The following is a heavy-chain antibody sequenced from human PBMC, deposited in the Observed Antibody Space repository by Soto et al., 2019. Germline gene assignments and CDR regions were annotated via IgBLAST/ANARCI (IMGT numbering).Heavy chain of an antibody. Sequence: PGGSLRLSCAASGFTFSSYIMNCVRQAPWKGLEWFSSISSSSSYIYYADSVKGRFTISRDNPKNSLYLQMNSLRAEDTAVYYCASQTYSSVPGYWGQGTLVTLSS. V-gene: IGHV3-21*01. CDR2: ISSSSSYI. J-gene: IGHJ4*02. CDR1: GFTFSSYI. CDR3: ASQTYSSVPGY. D-gene: IGHD3-22*01.